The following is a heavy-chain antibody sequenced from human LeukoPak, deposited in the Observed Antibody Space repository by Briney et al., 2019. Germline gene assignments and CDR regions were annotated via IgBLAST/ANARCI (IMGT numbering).Heavy chain of an antibody. J-gene: IGHJ4*02. V-gene: IGHV3-48*01. D-gene: IGHD2-2*01. CDR1: GFTFSSYS. CDR3: ARDGDRCSSTTCYGPGDS. Sequence: GGSLRLSCAASGFTFSSYSMNWVRQAPGMGLEWVSYISSSSSTRYYADSVKGRFTISRDKAKNSLYLQMNSLRAEDTAVYYCARDGDRCSSTTCYGPGDSWGQGTLVTVSS. CDR2: ISSSSSTR.